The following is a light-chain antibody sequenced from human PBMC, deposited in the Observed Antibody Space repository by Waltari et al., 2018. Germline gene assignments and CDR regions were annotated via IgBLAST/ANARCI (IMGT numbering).Light chain of an antibody. CDR2: DVS. J-gene: IGLJ3*02. CDR3: SSYTSSSTLV. Sequence: QSALTQPASVSGSPGQSITISCTGTSSDVGGYNYVSWYQQHPGKAPKRMIYDVSKRPSGVSNRFSGSKPGNTASLTISGLQAEDEADYYCSSYTSSSTLVFGGGTKLTVL. V-gene: IGLV2-14*01. CDR1: SSDVGGYNY.